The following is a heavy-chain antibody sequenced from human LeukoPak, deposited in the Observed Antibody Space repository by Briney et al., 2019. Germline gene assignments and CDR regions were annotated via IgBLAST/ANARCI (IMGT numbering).Heavy chain of an antibody. J-gene: IGHJ3*02. D-gene: IGHD3-10*01. CDR2: LSGSSSYI. CDR3: ARDPYYYNSGSFAAFDI. Sequence: GGSLRLSCAASGFAFSGYAMKWVRQAPGKGLEWGSSLSGSSSYIYYADSVRGRFTMSRDNAKNSLYLQMDSLTAEDTALYYCARDPYYYNSGSFAAFDIWGQGTMVTVSS. CDR1: GFAFSGYA. V-gene: IGHV3-21*01.